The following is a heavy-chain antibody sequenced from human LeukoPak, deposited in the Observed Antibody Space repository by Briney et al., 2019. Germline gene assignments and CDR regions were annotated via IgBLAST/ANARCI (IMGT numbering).Heavy chain of an antibody. CDR1: GFTFSSYA. D-gene: IGHD4-17*01. CDR3: ARVTGTVTIYFDY. Sequence: PGGSLRLSCAASGFTFSSYAMHWVRQAPGKGLEWVAVISYDGSNKYYADSVKGRFTISRDNSKNTLYLQMDSLRAEDTAVYYCARVTGTVTIYFDYWGQGTLVTVSS. J-gene: IGHJ4*02. CDR2: ISYDGSNK. V-gene: IGHV3-30-3*01.